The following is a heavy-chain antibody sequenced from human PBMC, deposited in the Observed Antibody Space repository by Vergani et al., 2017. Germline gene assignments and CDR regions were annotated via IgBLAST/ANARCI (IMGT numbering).Heavy chain of an antibody. Sequence: QMQLQESGPGQVKASETLSLTCTVSGDSIISRSYYWGWIRQPPGKGLEWIGSIYNSGNGDSSSSLKSRVTISADTSKNQFSLRLTSVTAADTAVYYCASGKYYSDSTSHFRGRYFDVWGRGTLVTVPS. CDR2: IYNSGNG. D-gene: IGHD3-16*01. V-gene: IGHV4-39*01. CDR3: ASGKYYSDSTSHFRGRYFDV. CDR1: GDSIISRSYY. J-gene: IGHJ2*01.